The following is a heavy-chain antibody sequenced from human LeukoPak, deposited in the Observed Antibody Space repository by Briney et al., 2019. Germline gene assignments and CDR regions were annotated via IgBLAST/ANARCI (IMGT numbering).Heavy chain of an antibody. J-gene: IGHJ4*02. V-gene: IGHV3-21*01. D-gene: IGHD3-9*01. CDR2: ISGSSNYL. CDR1: GLTFSDYA. CDR3: TRDFDWFRNQFDY. Sequence: PGGSLRLSCAASGLTFSDYAMNWGRQAPGKGLEWVSSISGSSNYLYNAASVQGRFSISRDNTKNSLYLQMNSLRAEDTAVYYCTRDFDWFRNQFDYWGQGTLVTVSS.